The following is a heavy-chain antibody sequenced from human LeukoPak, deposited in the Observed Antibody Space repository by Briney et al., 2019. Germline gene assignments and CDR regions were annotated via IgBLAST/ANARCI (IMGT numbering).Heavy chain of an antibody. Sequence: GGSLRLSCAVSGFTFSSYGMHWVRQAPGKGLEWVAVISYDGSNKYYADSVKGRFTISRDNSKNMLYLQMNSLRAEDTAVYYCAKDHRFDYWGQGTLVTVSS. CDR1: GFTFSSYG. CDR2: ISYDGSNK. V-gene: IGHV3-30*18. J-gene: IGHJ4*02. CDR3: AKDHRFDY.